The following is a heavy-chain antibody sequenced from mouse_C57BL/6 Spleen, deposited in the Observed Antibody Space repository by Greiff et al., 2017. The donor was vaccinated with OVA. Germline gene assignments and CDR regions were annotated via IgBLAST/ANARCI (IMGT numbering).Heavy chain of an antibody. Sequence: QVQLKQSGPELVKPGASVKISCKASGYAFSSSWMNWVKQRPGKGLEWIGRIYPGDGDTNYNGKFKGKATLTADKSSSTAYMQLSSLTSEDSAVYFCARNWDVDYFDYWGQGTTLTVSS. CDR3: ARNWDVDYFDY. J-gene: IGHJ2*01. CDR2: IYPGDGDT. V-gene: IGHV1-82*01. D-gene: IGHD4-1*01. CDR1: GYAFSSSW.